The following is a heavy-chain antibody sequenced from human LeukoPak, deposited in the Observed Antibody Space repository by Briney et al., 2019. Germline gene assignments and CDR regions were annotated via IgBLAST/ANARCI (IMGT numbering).Heavy chain of an antibody. CDR3: AGGGSSDY. CDR2: ISSSSSYI. CDR1: GFIFSSYS. Sequence: GGSLRLSCAASGFIFSSYSMNWVRQAPGMGLEWVSSISSSSSYIYYADSVKGRFTISRDNAKNSLYLQMNSLRAEDTAVYYCAGGGSSDYWGQGTLVTVSS. V-gene: IGHV3-21*01. D-gene: IGHD2-15*01. J-gene: IGHJ4*02.